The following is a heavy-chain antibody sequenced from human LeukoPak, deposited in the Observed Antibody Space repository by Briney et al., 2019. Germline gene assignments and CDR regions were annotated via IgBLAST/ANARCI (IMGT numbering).Heavy chain of an antibody. V-gene: IGHV3-48*01. CDR3: ARGENTSGTYYDAFDI. J-gene: IGHJ3*02. CDR1: GFTFSTYS. Sequence: GGSLRLSCAASGFTFSTYSMNWVRQAPGKGLEWVSYISSSGNTIYYADSVKGRFTISRDNAKNSLYLQINSLRAEDAAVYYCARGENTSGTYYDAFDIWGQGTMVTVSS. CDR2: ISSSGNTI. D-gene: IGHD1-26*01.